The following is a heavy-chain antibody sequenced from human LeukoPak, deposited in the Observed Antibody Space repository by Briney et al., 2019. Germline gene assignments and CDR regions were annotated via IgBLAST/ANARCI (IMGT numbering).Heavy chain of an antibody. Sequence: SETLSLTCTVSGGSISSSTYYWGWIRQPPGKELEWIGSVFHSGSAYYNPSLKSRVTISLDTSKNQFSLKLRSVTAADTAVYYCARTPTYCSGGSCYSKNWFDPWGQGTLVTVSS. D-gene: IGHD2-15*01. CDR2: VFHSGSA. J-gene: IGHJ5*02. CDR3: ARTPTYCSGGSCYSKNWFDP. CDR1: GGSISSSTYY. V-gene: IGHV4-39*01.